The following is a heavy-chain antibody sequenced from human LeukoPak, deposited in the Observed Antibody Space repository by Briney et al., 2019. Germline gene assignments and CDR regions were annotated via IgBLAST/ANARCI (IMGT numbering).Heavy chain of an antibody. Sequence: ASVKVSCKASGYTFTSYGISWVRQAPGQGLEWMGWISAYNGNTNYAQKLQGRVTMTTDTSTSTAYMELSSLRSEDTAVYYCAREGGGYDILTGYYTFDPWGQGTLVTVSS. CDR3: AREGGGYDILTGYYTFDP. CDR2: ISAYNGNT. V-gene: IGHV1-18*01. CDR1: GYTFTSYG. J-gene: IGHJ5*02. D-gene: IGHD3-9*01.